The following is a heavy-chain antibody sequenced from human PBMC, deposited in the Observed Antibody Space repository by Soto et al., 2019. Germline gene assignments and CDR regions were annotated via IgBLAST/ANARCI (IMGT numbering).Heavy chain of an antibody. CDR1: GFTFINYA. J-gene: IGHJ2*01. V-gene: IGHV3-23*01. CDR3: ARKILGSTTRPNYWYFDL. CDR2: ISGGGDAA. Sequence: EVQVLESGGGLVQPGGSLRLSCAGSGFTFINYAMNWVRQAPGKGLEWVSSISGGGDAAFFPDSVRGRFTISRHNSKNAVTLQMNSLGVDGTAVYYCARKILGSTTRPNYWYFDLWGRGTLVTVSS. D-gene: IGHD7-27*01.